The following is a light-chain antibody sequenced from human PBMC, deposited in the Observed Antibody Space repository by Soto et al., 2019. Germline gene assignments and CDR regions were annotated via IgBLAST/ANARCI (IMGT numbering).Light chain of an antibody. J-gene: IGKJ2*01. CDR1: QTFGRTY. Sequence: ESVLTQSQGTLSLSPGERVTLSCRASQTFGRTYLAWYQQKPGQSPRLLIYDASSRATGIPDRFSGSGSGTDFTLTISRLEPEDFATYYCQQYNSYYTFGQGTKLEIK. CDR3: QQYNSYYT. V-gene: IGKV3-20*01. CDR2: DAS.